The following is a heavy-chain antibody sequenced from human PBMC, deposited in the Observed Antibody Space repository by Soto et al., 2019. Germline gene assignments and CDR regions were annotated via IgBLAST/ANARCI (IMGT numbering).Heavy chain of an antibody. CDR3: AKEGWQVSSGHYGMDV. Sequence: SLRLSCAASGFTFDDYAMHWVRQAPGKGLEWVSGISWNSGSIGYADSVKGRFTISRDNAKNSLYLQMNSLRAEDTALYYCAKEGWQVSSGHYGMDVWGQGTTVTVSS. J-gene: IGHJ6*02. D-gene: IGHD5-18*01. CDR1: GFTFDDYA. CDR2: ISWNSGSI. V-gene: IGHV3-9*01.